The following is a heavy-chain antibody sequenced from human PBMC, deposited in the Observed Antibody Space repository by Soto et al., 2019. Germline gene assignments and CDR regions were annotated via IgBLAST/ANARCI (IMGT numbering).Heavy chain of an antibody. Sequence: TLSLTCAVSSGSISSSNWWSWVRQPPGKGLEWIGEIYHSGSTNYNPSLKSRVTISVDKSKNQFSLKLSSVTAADTAVYYCARGYGDEQGAFDIWGQGTMVTVSS. D-gene: IGHD4-17*01. CDR3: ARGYGDEQGAFDI. V-gene: IGHV4-4*02. CDR2: IYHSGST. CDR1: SGSISSSNW. J-gene: IGHJ3*02.